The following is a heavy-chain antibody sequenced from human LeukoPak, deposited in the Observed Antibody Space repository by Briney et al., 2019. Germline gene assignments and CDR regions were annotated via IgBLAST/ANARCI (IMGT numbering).Heavy chain of an antibody. Sequence: GESLKISCKGSGYSFTSYWISWVRQMPGKGLEWIGRIDPSDSYTNYSPSFQGHVTISADKSISTAYLQWSSLKASDTAMYYCARTDYYGSGSPRDGMDVWGQGTTVTVSS. V-gene: IGHV5-10-1*01. CDR3: ARTDYYGSGSPRDGMDV. CDR1: GYSFTSYW. D-gene: IGHD3-10*01. J-gene: IGHJ6*02. CDR2: IDPSDSYT.